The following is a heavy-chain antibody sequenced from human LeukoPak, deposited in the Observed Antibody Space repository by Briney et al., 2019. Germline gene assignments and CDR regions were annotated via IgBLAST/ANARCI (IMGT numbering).Heavy chain of an antibody. Sequence: SVKVSCKASGGTFSSYAISWVRQAPGQGLEWMGRIIPILGIANYAQKFQGRVTITADKSTSTAYMELSSLRYEDTAVYYCARDKTGDPGAFDYWGQGTLVTVSS. CDR3: ARDKTGDPGAFDY. CDR2: IIPILGIA. J-gene: IGHJ4*02. CDR1: GGTFSSYA. V-gene: IGHV1-69*04. D-gene: IGHD7-27*01.